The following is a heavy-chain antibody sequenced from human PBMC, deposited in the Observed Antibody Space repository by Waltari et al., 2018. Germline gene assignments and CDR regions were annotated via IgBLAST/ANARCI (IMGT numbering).Heavy chain of an antibody. CDR1: GGSLSSGGYY. Sequence: QLQLQESGPGLVKPSETLSLTCTVSGGSLSSGGYYWGWSRQPPGKGLEWIGRIYYSGSTYYNPSLKSRVTISVDTSKNQFSLKLSSVTAADTAVYYCARHPAMTIMLWYFDLWGRGTLVTVSS. CDR3: ARHPAMTIMLWYFDL. D-gene: IGHD2-8*01. CDR2: IYYSGST. V-gene: IGHV4-39*01. J-gene: IGHJ2*01.